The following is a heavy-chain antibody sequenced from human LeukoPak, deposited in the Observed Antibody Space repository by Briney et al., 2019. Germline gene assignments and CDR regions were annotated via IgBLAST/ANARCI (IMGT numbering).Heavy chain of an antibody. D-gene: IGHD3-16*01. CDR1: GVTFSYYW. Sequence: GGSLRLSCTASGVTFSYYWMSWVRQAPGKGLEWVANTDSYGSEIYYVDSVKGRFTISRDNAKKSIYLEMNNLRVEDTAVYYCVRDDWGPAEGWGPGTLVTVSS. V-gene: IGHV3-7*03. CDR3: VRDDWGPAEG. CDR2: TDSYGSEI. J-gene: IGHJ4*02.